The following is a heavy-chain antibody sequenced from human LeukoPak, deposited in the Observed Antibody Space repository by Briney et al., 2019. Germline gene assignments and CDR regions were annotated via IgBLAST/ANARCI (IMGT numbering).Heavy chain of an antibody. CDR1: GGSISTYY. D-gene: IGHD3-3*01. J-gene: IGHJ3*02. CDR2: IYYSGSS. V-gene: IGHV4-59*12. Sequence: PSATLSLTCTLSGGSISTYYWSWIRQPPGKGLEWIGYIYYSGSSSYNPSLKSRGTISVDASKNQFSLKLSSVTAADTAVYYCARGSITVVPAFDIWGQGTMVTVSS. CDR3: ARGSITVVPAFDI.